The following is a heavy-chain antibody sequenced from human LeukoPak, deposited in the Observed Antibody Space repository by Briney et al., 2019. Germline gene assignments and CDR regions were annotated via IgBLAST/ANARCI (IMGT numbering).Heavy chain of an antibody. CDR2: ISSSSSYI. Sequence: GGSLRLSCAASGFTFSSYSMNWVRQAPGKGLEWVSSISSSSSYIYYADSVKGRFTISRDNAKNSLHLQMNSLRAEDTAVYYCARAPTGTWFDPWGQGTLVTVSS. V-gene: IGHV3-21*01. CDR1: GFTFSSYS. CDR3: ARAPTGTWFDP. J-gene: IGHJ5*02.